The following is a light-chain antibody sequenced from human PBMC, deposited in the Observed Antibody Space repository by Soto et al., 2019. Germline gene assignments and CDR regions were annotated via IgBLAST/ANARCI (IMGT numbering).Light chain of an antibody. Sequence: EIVLTQSPATLSLSPGERATLSCMASQSVSSYLARYQQKPGQAPRLLIYGASTRATSFPARFSGSGSGTEFTLTISSLQSEDFAVYYCQQYNNWPPATFGQGTKVDIK. V-gene: IGKV3-15*01. CDR1: QSVSSY. CDR2: GAS. J-gene: IGKJ1*01. CDR3: QQYNNWPPAT.